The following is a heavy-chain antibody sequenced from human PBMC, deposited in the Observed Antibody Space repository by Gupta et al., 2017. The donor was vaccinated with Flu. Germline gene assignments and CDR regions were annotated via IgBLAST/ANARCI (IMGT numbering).Heavy chain of an antibody. CDR2: ISYHSSYI. D-gene: IGHD2-8*01. CDR3: ARDPRDGVTEIQLFP. Sequence: MSWVRQAPGKGLEWVACISYHSSYIYYADSGKDRFTVSRDNAKNSGYLQMDSMRVEETATYYCARDPRDGVTEIQLFPWGQGTLVTVSS. V-gene: IGHV3-21*06. J-gene: IGHJ4*02.